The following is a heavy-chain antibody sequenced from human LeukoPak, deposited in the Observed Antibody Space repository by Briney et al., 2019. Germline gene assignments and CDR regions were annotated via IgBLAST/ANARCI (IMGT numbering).Heavy chain of an antibody. V-gene: IGHV1-46*01. CDR2: IYPRDGST. J-gene: IGHJ4*02. D-gene: IGHD3-10*01. Sequence: GASVKVSCKASGYTFTSYYMHWVRQAPGQGLEWMGMIYPRDGSTSYAQTFQGRVTMTRDTSTSTVYMELSSLRSEDTAVYYCARNKNSGFDYWGQGTLVTVSS. CDR1: GYTFTSYY. CDR3: ARNKNSGFDY.